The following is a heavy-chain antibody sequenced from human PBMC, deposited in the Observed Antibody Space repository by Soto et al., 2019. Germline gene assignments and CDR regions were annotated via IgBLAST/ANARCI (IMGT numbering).Heavy chain of an antibody. J-gene: IGHJ4*02. CDR3: ARRLMVRGVIPFDY. CDR2: ISAYNGNT. D-gene: IGHD3-10*01. Sequence: ASVKVSCKASGYTFTSYGISWVRQAPGQGLEWMGWISAYNGNTNYAQKLQGRVTMTTDTSTSTAYMELRSLRSDDTAVYYCARRLMVRGVIPFDYWGQGTLVTVSS. V-gene: IGHV1-18*01. CDR1: GYTFTSYG.